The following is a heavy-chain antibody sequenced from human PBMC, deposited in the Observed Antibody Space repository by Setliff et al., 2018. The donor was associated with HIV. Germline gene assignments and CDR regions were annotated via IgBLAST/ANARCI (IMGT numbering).Heavy chain of an antibody. CDR3: AKDSGDYNFWSTYRSNHFDY. CDR2: VSGSGGST. J-gene: IGHJ4*02. V-gene: IGHV3-23*01. D-gene: IGHD3-3*01. CDR1: GFTVSTNY. Sequence: GGSLRLSCAASGFTVSTNYISWVRQAPGKGLEWVSVVSGSGGSTYYADSVKGRFTISRDISKNTLYLQMNSLRAEDTAVYYCAKDSGDYNFWSTYRSNHFDYWGQGALVTVSS.